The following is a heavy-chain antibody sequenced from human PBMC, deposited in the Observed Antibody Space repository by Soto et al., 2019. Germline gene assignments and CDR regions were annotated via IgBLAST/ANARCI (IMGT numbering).Heavy chain of an antibody. J-gene: IGHJ6*02. V-gene: IGHV3-23*01. CDR2: IRRSGGST. Sequence: EVQLLESGGGLVQRGGSLRLSCAASGFSLSGYAMSWVRQAPGKGLEWVSSIRRSGGSTFYADSVEGRFTISRDDSKNTLYLQMDSLRVEDTAVYHCAKNRGSGNPFFYDMAVWGQGTTVTVSS. D-gene: IGHD3-10*01. CDR1: GFSLSGYA. CDR3: AKNRGSGNPFFYDMAV.